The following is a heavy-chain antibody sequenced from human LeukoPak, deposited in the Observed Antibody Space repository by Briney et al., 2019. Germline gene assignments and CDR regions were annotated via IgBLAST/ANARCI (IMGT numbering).Heavy chain of an antibody. D-gene: IGHD3-10*01. CDR3: ARDFTMVRGVIPNEGYFDY. CDR2: IIPIFGTA. CDR1: GGTFSSYA. V-gene: IGHV1-69*13. Sequence: SVKVSCKASGGTFSSYAISWVRQAPGQGLEWIGGIIPIFGTANYAQKFQGRVTITADESTSTAYMELSSLRSEDTAVYYCARDFTMVRGVIPNEGYFDYWGQGTLVTVSS. J-gene: IGHJ4*02.